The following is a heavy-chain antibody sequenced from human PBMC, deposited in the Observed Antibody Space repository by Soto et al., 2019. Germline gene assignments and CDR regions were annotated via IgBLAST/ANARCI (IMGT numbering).Heavy chain of an antibody. CDR1: VGSYSISTYS. CDR2: IYQSGVT. J-gene: IGHJ5*02. V-gene: IGHV4-30-2*01. Sequence: PSETLSLTCNMSVGSYSISTYSCSWIGQPPGKALQWIGFIYQSGVTSYNPSLASRVSISLDRSNNQCSLKLKSVTAADTAVYFCAELPYTRGLRFEPWGPGTLFTGSS. CDR3: AELPYTRGLRFEP. D-gene: IGHD6-19*01.